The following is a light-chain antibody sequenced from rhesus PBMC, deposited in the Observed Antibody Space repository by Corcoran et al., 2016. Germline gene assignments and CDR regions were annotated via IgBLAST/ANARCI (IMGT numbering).Light chain of an antibody. Sequence: DIQMTQSPSSLSASVGDRVTITCQASQGISIRLAWYQQKPGKAPKRLFYAASSVQSGVPSRFSGSGSGTYFTLTISSMQAEDFATYYWQQHNSYPRTFGQGTKVEIK. V-gene: IGKV1-33*02. J-gene: IGKJ1*01. CDR2: AAS. CDR3: QQHNSYPRT. CDR1: QGISIR.